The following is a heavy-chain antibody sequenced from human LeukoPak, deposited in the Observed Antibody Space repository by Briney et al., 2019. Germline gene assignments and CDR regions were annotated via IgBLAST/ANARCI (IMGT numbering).Heavy chain of an antibody. J-gene: IGHJ6*02. Sequence: SETLSLTCNVSGGSISSYYWNWIRQTPGKGLEWLGYIYHCGSTNYNPSLKSRVTILIDTSKNYFSLKLSSVTAADTAVYYCARSSSPYYLYYGMDVWGQGTTVTVSS. CDR3: ARSSSPYYLYYGMDV. CDR1: GGSISSYY. D-gene: IGHD6-6*01. V-gene: IGHV4-59*01. CDR2: IYHCGST.